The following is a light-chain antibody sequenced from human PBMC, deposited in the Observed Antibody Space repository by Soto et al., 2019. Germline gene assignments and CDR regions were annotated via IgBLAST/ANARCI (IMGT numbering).Light chain of an antibody. CDR3: QQYYSTPLT. CDR2: WAS. J-gene: IGKJ4*01. CDR1: QSVLYSSNNKNY. Sequence: DIVMTQSPDSLAVSLGERATINCKSSQSVLYSSNNKNYLAWYQQKPGQPPKLLIYWASTRESGVPDRFSGSWSGTDFTLTISRLHAEDVAVYYCQQYYSTPLTFGGGTKVEIK. V-gene: IGKV4-1*01.